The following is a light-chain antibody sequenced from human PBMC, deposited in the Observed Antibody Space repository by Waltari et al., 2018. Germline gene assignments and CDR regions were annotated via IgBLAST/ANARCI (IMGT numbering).Light chain of an antibody. CDR3: QQSYTTPYT. Sequence: DIQMTQSPSSLSASVGDRVTITCRASQTIRNYLNWYQHKPGTAPKLLIYAASSLQSGVPSRFSGSGSGADFTLAISSLQPEDFATYYCQQSYTTPYTFGQGTKLEIK. J-gene: IGKJ2*01. CDR1: QTIRNY. CDR2: AAS. V-gene: IGKV1-39*01.